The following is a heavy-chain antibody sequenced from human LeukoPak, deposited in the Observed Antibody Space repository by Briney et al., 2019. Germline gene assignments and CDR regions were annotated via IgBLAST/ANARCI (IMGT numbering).Heavy chain of an antibody. CDR3: ARKAKQQLNSDY. J-gene: IGHJ4*02. Sequence: PGGSLRLSCAASGFTFSSYWMHWVRQAPGKGLEWVSSISSSSSYIYYADSVKGRFTISRDNAKNSLYLQMNSLRAEDTAVYYCARKAKQQLNSDYWGQGTLVTVSS. D-gene: IGHD6-13*01. V-gene: IGHV3-21*01. CDR1: GFTFSSYW. CDR2: ISSSSSYI.